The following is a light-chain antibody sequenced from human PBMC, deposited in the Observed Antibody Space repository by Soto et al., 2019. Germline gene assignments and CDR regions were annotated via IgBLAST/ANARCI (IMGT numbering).Light chain of an antibody. J-gene: IGKJ4*01. Sequence: DIVMTQSPDSLAVSLGERATINCKSSQSVLSSSNNQNHLAWYQQKPGQPPRLLIYWASTRESGVPDRFSGGGSGTDFTLTISSLQAEDVAVYYCQQYYTTPLTFVGGTKVEI. V-gene: IGKV4-1*01. CDR1: QSVLSSSNNQNH. CDR3: QQYYTTPLT. CDR2: WAS.